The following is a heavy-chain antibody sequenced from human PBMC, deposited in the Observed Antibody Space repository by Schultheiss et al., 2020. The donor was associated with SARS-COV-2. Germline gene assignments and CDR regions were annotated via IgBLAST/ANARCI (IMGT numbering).Heavy chain of an antibody. CDR1: GFTFSSYA. D-gene: IGHD3-3*01. CDR2: ISGSGGST. V-gene: IGHV3-23*01. J-gene: IGHJ6*02. CDR3: AKDWSVNSDYDFWSGPPPYYGMDV. Sequence: GGSLRLSCAASGFTFSSYAMSWVRQAPGKGLEWVSAISGSGGSTYYADSVKGRFTISRDNSKNTLYLQMNSLRAEDTAVYYCAKDWSVNSDYDFWSGPPPYYGMDVWGQGTTVTVSS.